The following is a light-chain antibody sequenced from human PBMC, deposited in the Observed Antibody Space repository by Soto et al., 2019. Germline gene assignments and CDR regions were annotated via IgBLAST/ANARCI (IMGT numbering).Light chain of an antibody. CDR2: ETT. Sequence: QSALTQPASVSGSPGQSITISCTGTSSDVGPYNLVSWYQHHPGKVPQLIIYETTKRPSGVSNRFSGSKSGNTASLTISGLQAEDEAHYHCSSYTGDYTLMFAGGT. J-gene: IGLJ7*01. CDR1: SSDVGPYNL. CDR3: SSYTGDYTLM. V-gene: IGLV2-23*01.